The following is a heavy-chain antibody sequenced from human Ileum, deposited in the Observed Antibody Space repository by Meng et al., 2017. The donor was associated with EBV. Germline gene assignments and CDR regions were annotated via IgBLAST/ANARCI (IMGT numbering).Heavy chain of an antibody. CDR2: IYSRGNT. D-gene: IGHD4-17*01. V-gene: IGHV4-39*07. CDR1: GGSISTGNFN. CDR3: ASAYDYGDYEAFAY. Sequence: QLQESDPGFVKPSETLSLTCTALGGSISTGNFNWGWLRQSPGKALECIGTIYSRGNTFYNPSLKSRLTISIDTSKNEFSLNLRFVPDAETALYYCASAYDYGDYEAFAYWGQGSLVTVSS. J-gene: IGHJ4*02.